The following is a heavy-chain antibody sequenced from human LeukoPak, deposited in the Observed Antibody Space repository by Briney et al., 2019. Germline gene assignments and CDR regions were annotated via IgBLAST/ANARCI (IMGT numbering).Heavy chain of an antibody. CDR1: GFTFSSYG. Sequence: GRSLRLSCAASGFTFSSYGMHWVRQAPGKGPECVSSIISNGDSPYYADSVKGRFTISRDNSRNTLYLQLSGLRADDTAMYYCARGRGLAAVGSDYWGQGTLVTVSS. D-gene: IGHD6-13*01. V-gene: IGHV3-64D*06. CDR2: IISNGDSP. CDR3: ARGRGLAAVGSDY. J-gene: IGHJ4*02.